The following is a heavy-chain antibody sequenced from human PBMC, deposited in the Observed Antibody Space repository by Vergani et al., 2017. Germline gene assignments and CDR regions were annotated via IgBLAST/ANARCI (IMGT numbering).Heavy chain of an antibody. CDR1: GFIFSDYG. CDR2: ISAGGEST. Sequence: VQLVESGGGLVQPGRSLRLSCAGSGFIFSDYGMTWVRQAPGRGLEWVSAISAGGESTFYADSVKGRFIISRDNSKNTVYLQMKSLRAEDTAVYYCAKKWLTNEEVDSWGQGTLVTVSS. CDR3: AKKWLTNEEVDS. V-gene: IGHV3-23*04. D-gene: IGHD5-12*01. J-gene: IGHJ4*02.